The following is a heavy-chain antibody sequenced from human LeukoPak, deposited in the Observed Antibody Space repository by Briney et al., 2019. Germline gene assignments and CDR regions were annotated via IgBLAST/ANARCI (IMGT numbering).Heavy chain of an antibody. V-gene: IGHV3-7*01. CDR2: MRGDGSRL. Sequence: GESLRLSCGASGFTFNTYWMSWVRQAPGKGLEWVANMRGDGSRLYYMDSVKGRFTISRDNAKNSLYLQMSDLRAEDTSVYYCARDYNYCSSGRCYDAFDIWGQGTMVTVSS. CDR3: ARDYNYCSSGRCYDAFDI. D-gene: IGHD2-2*01. CDR1: GFTFNTYW. J-gene: IGHJ3*02.